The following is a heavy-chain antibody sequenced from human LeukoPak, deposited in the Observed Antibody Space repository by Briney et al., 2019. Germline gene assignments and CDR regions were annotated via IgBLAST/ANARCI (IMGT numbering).Heavy chain of an antibody. D-gene: IGHD2-15*01. V-gene: IGHV3-7*01. Sequence: GGSLRLSCAASGFTFSSYWMSWVRQAPGKGLEWVANIKQDGSEKYYVDSVKGRFTISRDNAKNSLCLQMNSLRAEDTAVYYCARELGYCSGGSCSHYYFDYWGQGTLVTVSS. CDR1: GFTFSSYW. CDR2: IKQDGSEK. CDR3: ARELGYCSGGSCSHYYFDY. J-gene: IGHJ4*02.